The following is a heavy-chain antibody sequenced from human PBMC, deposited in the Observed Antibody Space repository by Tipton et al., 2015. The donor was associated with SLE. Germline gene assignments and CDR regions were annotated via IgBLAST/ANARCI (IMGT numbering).Heavy chain of an antibody. V-gene: IGHV4-39*07. CDR3: ARELRGGFDF. CDR2: IYYSGSP. Sequence: TLSLTCSVSGDSITNSNYFWGWIRQPPGKGLEWIGNIYYSGSPYYSPSLKSRVTTSLDKSKNLLSLELTSVTAADTAIYYCARELRGGFDFWGQGALVTVPS. J-gene: IGHJ4*02. CDR1: GDSITNSNYF. D-gene: IGHD3-16*01.